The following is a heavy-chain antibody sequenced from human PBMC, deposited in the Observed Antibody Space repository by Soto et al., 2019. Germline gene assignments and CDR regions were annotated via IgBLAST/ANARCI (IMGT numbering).Heavy chain of an antibody. CDR3: ARHHLPFRPSAEVPRWLDP. Sequence: PSETLSLTCTVSVFSMTTGTYYSAWVRQSQVKGLVYIQSVFHSGSTYYNNNTSLGSRVTTSVDISKNQFSLTVHSVTAADSGIYFCARHHLPFRPSAEVPRWLDPWGPGGLVTVSS. CDR2: VFHSGST. CDR1: VFSMTTGTYY. J-gene: IGHJ5*02. V-gene: IGHV4-39*01.